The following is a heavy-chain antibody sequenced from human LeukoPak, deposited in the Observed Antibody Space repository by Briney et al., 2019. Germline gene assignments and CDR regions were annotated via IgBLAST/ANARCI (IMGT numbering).Heavy chain of an antibody. J-gene: IGHJ4*02. V-gene: IGHV3-21*01. CDR2: ISRSSSFR. CDR3: ARESSGYFY. D-gene: IGHD3-22*01. Sequence: PGGSLRLSCAASGFNFRSYSMNWVRQAPGRGLAWVSSISRSSSFRCYADSVKGRFTISRDNAKNSLYLQMNSLRAEDTAVYYCARESSGYFYWGQGTLVTVSS. CDR1: GFNFRSYS.